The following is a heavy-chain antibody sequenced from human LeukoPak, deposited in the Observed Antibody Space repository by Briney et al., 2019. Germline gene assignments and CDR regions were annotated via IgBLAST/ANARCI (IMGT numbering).Heavy chain of an antibody. CDR1: GGTFSSYA. J-gene: IGHJ1*01. D-gene: IGHD6-6*01. V-gene: IGHV1-69*13. Sequence: AASVKVSCKASGGTFSSYAISWVRQAPGQGLEWMGGIIPIFGTANYAQKFQGRVTITADESTSTAYMELSSLRSEDTAVYYCARISSSSGYFQHWGQGTLVTVSS. CDR2: IIPIFGTA. CDR3: ARISSSSGYFQH.